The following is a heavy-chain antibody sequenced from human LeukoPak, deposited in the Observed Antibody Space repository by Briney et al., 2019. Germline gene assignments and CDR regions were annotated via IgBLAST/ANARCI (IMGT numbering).Heavy chain of an antibody. CDR1: GFTFSSYE. Sequence: GGSLRLSCAASGFTFSSYEMNWVRQAPGKGLEWVSYISSSGTPIHYADSVKGRFTISRDNAKNSLLLQMNSLRAEDTAVYYCAREKTARGGDCYDSWGQGTLVTVSS. J-gene: IGHJ4*02. V-gene: IGHV3-48*03. CDR2: ISSSGTPI. D-gene: IGHD2-21*01. CDR3: AREKTARGGDCYDS.